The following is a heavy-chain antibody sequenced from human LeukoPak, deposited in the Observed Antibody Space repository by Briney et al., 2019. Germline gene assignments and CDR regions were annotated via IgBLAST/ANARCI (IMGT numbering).Heavy chain of an antibody. CDR2: INHSGST. CDR1: GGSFSGYY. D-gene: IGHD5-12*01. J-gene: IGHJ4*02. V-gene: IGHV4-34*01. Sequence: SETLSLTCAVYGGSFSGYYWSWIRQPPGKGLEWIGEINHSGSTNYKPSLKSRVTISVDTSKNQFSLKLSSVTAADTAVYYCARASGRWLRSVFDYWGQGTLVTVSS. CDR3: ARASGRWLRSVFDY.